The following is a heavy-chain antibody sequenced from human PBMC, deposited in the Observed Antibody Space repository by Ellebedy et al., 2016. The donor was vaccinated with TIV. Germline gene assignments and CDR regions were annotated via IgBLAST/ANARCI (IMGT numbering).Heavy chain of an antibody. D-gene: IGHD3-10*01. CDR1: GDSVSGNSAA. V-gene: IGHV6-1*01. Sequence: SQTLSLTCXISGDSVSGNSAAWSWIRQSPSRGLEWLGRTYYRSKWYTYYAESVKSRLTINADTSKNQFSLQLKSVTPEDTAVYHCVGDFTTVRGVMNPFDYWGQGVLVTVSS. CDR2: TYYRSKWYT. J-gene: IGHJ4*02. CDR3: VGDFTTVRGVMNPFDY.